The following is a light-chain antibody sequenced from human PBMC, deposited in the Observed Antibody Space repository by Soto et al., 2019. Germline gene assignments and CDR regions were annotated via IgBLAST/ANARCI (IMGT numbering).Light chain of an antibody. V-gene: IGKV3-11*01. CDR2: DAS. CDR1: QSVSSY. CDR3: QQRSNWPGLT. Sequence: TVFAESPATLSLSPGERATLSCRASQSVSSYLAWYQQKPGQAPRLLIYDASNRATGIPARFSGSGSGTDFTLTISSLEPEDFAVYYCQQRSNWPGLTFGGGTKVDI. J-gene: IGKJ4*01.